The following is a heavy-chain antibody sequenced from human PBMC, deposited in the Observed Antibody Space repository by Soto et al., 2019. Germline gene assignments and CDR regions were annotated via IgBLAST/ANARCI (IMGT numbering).Heavy chain of an antibody. D-gene: IGHD4-17*01. J-gene: IGHJ3*02. CDR3: ARDPLYDYGDLSLVFDR. V-gene: IGHV4-30-4*01. CDR2: IYHTGST. CDR1: GGSMSRGDYY. Sequence: QVQLLESGPGLVKPSQTLSLTCTVSGGSMSRGDYYWSWIRQPPGKGLEWIGFIYHTGSTYYSPSLTNLVATAVDTSKNQFSLTLSSVTSADTAVYCCARDPLYDYGDLSLVFDRCGQGTMVTVSS.